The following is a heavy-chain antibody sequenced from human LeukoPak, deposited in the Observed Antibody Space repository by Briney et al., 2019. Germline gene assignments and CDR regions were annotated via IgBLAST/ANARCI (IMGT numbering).Heavy chain of an antibody. CDR1: GYTFTSYG. D-gene: IGHD4-17*01. Sequence: GASVKVSCKASGYTFTSYGISWVRQAPGQGLEWMGWISAYNGNTSYAQKLQGRVTMTTDTSTSTAYMELRSLRSDDTAVYYCARDSWTTVTTTEVDYWGQGTLVTVSS. V-gene: IGHV1-18*01. CDR3: ARDSWTTVTTTEVDY. J-gene: IGHJ4*02. CDR2: ISAYNGNT.